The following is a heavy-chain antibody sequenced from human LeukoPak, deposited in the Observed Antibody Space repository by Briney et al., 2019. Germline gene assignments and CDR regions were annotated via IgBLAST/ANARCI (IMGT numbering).Heavy chain of an antibody. D-gene: IGHD2/OR15-2a*01. J-gene: IGHJ3*02. CDR2: INHSGST. CDR1: GGSFSGYC. CDR3: ARVSLGAFDI. V-gene: IGHV4-34*01. Sequence: SETLSLTCAVYGGSFSGYCWSWIRQPPGKGLEWTGEINHSGSTNYNPSLKSRVTISVDTSKNQFSLKLSSVTAADTAVYYCARVSLGAFDIWGQGTMVTVSS.